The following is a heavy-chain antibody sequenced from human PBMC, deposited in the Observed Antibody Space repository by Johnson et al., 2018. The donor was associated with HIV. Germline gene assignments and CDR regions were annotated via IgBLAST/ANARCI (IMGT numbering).Heavy chain of an antibody. Sequence: VQLVESGGGLIQPGGSLRLSCAVFGFTVSRNYMSWVRQAPGKGMEWVSVIHSGGSTYYADSVKGRFTISRDNSKNTLYLQMNSLRAGDTAVYYCARVTKDAFDIWGQGTMVTVSS. CDR1: GFTVSRNY. CDR3: ARVTKDAFDI. J-gene: IGHJ3*02. V-gene: IGHV3-53*01. CDR2: IHSGGST.